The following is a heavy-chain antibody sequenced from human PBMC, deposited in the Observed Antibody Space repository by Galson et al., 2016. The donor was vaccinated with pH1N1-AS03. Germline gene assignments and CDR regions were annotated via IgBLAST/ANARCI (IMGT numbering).Heavy chain of an antibody. Sequence: SLRLSCAASGFTFSSHGMHWVRQTPGKGLEWVAIISFDGTNKYYADSVKGRFSISRDNSKNTLFLQMSALRAEDTAVYYCANDFNYDFWSGYSFYWGQGALVTVSS. CDR1: GFTFSSHG. CDR3: ANDFNYDFWSGYSFY. CDR2: ISFDGTNK. J-gene: IGHJ4*02. V-gene: IGHV3-30*19. D-gene: IGHD3/OR15-3a*01.